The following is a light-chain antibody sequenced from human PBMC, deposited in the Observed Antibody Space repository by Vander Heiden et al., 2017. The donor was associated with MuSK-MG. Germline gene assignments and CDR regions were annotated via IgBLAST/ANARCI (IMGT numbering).Light chain of an antibody. J-gene: IGKJ1*01. Sequence: DIQMTQSPSSLSASVGDRVTITCQASQSISSYLNWYQQKPGKAPKLLIYAASSLQSGVPSRFSGSGSGTDFTLTISSLQPEDFATYYCQQSYSTLAWTFGQGTRWKSN. CDR1: QSISSY. CDR3: QQSYSTLAWT. CDR2: AAS. V-gene: IGKV1-39*01.